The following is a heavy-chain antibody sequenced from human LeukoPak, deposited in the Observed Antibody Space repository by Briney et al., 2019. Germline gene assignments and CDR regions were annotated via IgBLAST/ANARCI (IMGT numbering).Heavy chain of an antibody. D-gene: IGHD6-13*01. CDR1: GGSVSSGSYY. CDR2: IYYSGST. J-gene: IGHJ5*02. V-gene: IGHV4-61*01. CDR3: ARDFAGPRNWFDP. Sequence: SETPSLTCTVSGGSVSSGSYYWSWIRQPPGKGLEWIGYIYYSGSTNYNPSLKSRVTISVDTSKNQFSLKLSSVTAADTAVYYCARDFAGPRNWFDPWGQGTLVTVSS.